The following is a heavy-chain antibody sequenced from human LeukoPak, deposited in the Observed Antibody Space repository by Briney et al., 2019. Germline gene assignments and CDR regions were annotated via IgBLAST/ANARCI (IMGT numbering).Heavy chain of an antibody. CDR2: IRSKAYGGTT. J-gene: IGHJ4*02. V-gene: IGHV3-49*03. CDR3: TRLLGAAAGDFDY. Sequence: GGSLRLSCTASGFTFGDYAMSWFRQAPGKGLEWVGFIRSKAYGGTTEYAASVKGRFTISRDDSKSIAYLQMNSLKTEDAAVYYCTRLLGAAAGDFDYWGQGTLVTVSS. D-gene: IGHD6-13*01. CDR1: GFTFGDYA.